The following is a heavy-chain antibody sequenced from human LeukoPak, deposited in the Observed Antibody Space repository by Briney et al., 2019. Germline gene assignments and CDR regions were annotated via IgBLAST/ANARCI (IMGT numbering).Heavy chain of an antibody. CDR1: GFTFSSYW. D-gene: IGHD3-22*01. Sequence: GGSLRLSCAASGFTFSSYWMHWVRQAPGKGLVWVSRINSDGSSITYADSVKGRFTISRDNAKNTLYVQMNSLRAEDTAVYYCARETSQYYYDSFSLSPWGQGTLVTVSS. V-gene: IGHV3-74*01. CDR3: ARETSQYYYDSFSLSP. CDR2: INSDGSSI. J-gene: IGHJ5*02.